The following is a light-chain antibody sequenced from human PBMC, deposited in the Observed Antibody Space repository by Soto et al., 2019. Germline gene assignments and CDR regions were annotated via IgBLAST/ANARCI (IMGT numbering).Light chain of an antibody. CDR2: AAS. Sequence: DIQLTQSPSSLSASIVARVTITCRASQNIATHLNWYRQKPGKSPRLLIHAASTLESEVESRFSGSGSGTDFTLTIASLQTEDCATYDCQHSYCAPLTVGGGT. J-gene: IGKJ4*01. V-gene: IGKV1-39*01. CDR1: QNIATH. CDR3: QHSYCAPLT.